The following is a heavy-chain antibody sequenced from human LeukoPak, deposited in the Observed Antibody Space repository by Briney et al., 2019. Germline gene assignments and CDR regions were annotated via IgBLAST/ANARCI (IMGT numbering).Heavy chain of an antibody. Sequence: GGSLRLSCAASGFTFSSYGMHWVRQAPGKGLEWVAVISYDGSNKYYADSVKGRFTISRDNSKNTLYLQMNSLRAEDTAVYYCAKALWELLAEDAFDIWGQGTIVTVSS. J-gene: IGHJ3*02. CDR3: AKALWELLAEDAFDI. CDR1: GFTFSSYG. D-gene: IGHD1-26*01. V-gene: IGHV3-30*18. CDR2: ISYDGSNK.